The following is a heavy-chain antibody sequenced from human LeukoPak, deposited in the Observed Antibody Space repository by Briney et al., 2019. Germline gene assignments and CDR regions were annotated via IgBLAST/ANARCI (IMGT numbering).Heavy chain of an antibody. CDR3: ARAARGSYYVHGY. V-gene: IGHV3-48*02. Sequence: GGSLRLSCAASGFTFSSYSMNWVRRAPGKGLEWVSYISSSSTIYYADSVKGRFTISRDNAKNSLYLQMNSLRDEDTAVYYCARAARGSYYVHGYWGQGTLVTVSS. D-gene: IGHD1-26*01. CDR2: ISSSSTI. CDR1: GFTFSSYS. J-gene: IGHJ4*02.